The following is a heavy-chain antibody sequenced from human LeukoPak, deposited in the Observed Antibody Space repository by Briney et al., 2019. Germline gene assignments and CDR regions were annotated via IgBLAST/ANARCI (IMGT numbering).Heavy chain of an antibody. Sequence: GGSLRLSCAASGFTFSSYGMHWVRQAPGKGLEWVAFIRYDGSNKYYADSVKGRFTISRDNSKNTLYLQMNSLRAEDTAVYYCATLIIAAAGTDNFDYWGQGTLVTVSS. CDR2: IRYDGSNK. J-gene: IGHJ4*02. V-gene: IGHV3-30*02. CDR1: GFTFSSYG. D-gene: IGHD6-13*01. CDR3: ATLIIAAAGTDNFDY.